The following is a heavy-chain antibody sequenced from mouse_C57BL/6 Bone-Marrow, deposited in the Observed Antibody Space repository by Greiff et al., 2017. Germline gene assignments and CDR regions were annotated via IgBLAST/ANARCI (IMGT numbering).Heavy chain of an antibody. CDR1: GYTFTSYW. J-gene: IGHJ2*01. CDR2: IYPTSGRT. D-gene: IGHD4-1*01. V-gene: IGHV1-55*01. CDR3: AGSGPLGRSFDY. Sequence: VQLQQPGAELVKPGASVKMSCKASGYTFTSYWITWVKQRPGQGLEWIGDIYPTSGRTNYNEKFKSKAILTVDTSSNTAYMQLSRLTSKDSAVFYCAGSGPLGRSFDYWGQGTTLTVSS.